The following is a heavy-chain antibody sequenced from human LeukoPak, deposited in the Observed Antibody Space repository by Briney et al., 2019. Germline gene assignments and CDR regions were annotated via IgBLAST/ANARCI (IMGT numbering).Heavy chain of an antibody. V-gene: IGHV3-11*04. CDR1: GFTFSDYY. Sequence: PGGSLRLSCAASGFTFSDYYMSWIRQAPGKGLEWVSYISSSGSYIYYADSVKGRFTISRDNAKNSLYLQMKSLRAEDTAVYYCARRGYHDYSGFDYWGQGTLVTVSS. CDR2: ISSSGSYI. D-gene: IGHD1-26*01. J-gene: IGHJ4*02. CDR3: ARRGYHDYSGFDY.